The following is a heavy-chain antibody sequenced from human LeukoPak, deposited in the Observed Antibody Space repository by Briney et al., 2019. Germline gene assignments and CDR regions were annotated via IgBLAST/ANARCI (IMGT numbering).Heavy chain of an antibody. CDR3: SRARSGGSCYRDY. J-gene: IGHJ4*02. CDR1: GLTVTNAW. Sequence: GGSLRLSCAASGLTVTNAWMNWVRQAPGKGLEWVGRIASKTDGGTTDYAAPAKGRFTISRDDSKSITYLQMKSLKTEDTAVYYCSRARSGGSCYRDYWGQGTLVTVSS. D-gene: IGHD2-15*01. CDR2: IASKTDGGTT. V-gene: IGHV3-15*04.